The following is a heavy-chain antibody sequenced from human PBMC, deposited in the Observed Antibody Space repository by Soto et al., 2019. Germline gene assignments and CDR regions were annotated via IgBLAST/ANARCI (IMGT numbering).Heavy chain of an antibody. J-gene: IGHJ4*02. Sequence: GGSLRLSCAASGFTFNNSWMHWVRQAPGEGLVWVSGLNADGSSTYYADSVKGRFTISRDSAKGALYLQMNSLRAEDTAFYYCGTVFDSSGQGTLVTVSS. V-gene: IGHV3-74*01. CDR1: GFTFNNSW. CDR2: LNADGSST. CDR3: GTVFDS.